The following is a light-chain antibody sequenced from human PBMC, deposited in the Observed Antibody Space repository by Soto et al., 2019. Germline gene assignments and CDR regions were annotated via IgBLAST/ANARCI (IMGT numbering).Light chain of an antibody. J-gene: IGKJ3*01. CDR2: GTS. CDR1: LSVRSTY. CDR3: QQYDISPFT. V-gene: IGKV3-20*01. Sequence: IVLTQSPGTLSLSPGERATLSCRASLSVRSTYLAWYQQKSGQAPRLLMYGTSSRATGIPDRFSGSGSGTDFTLTISRLEPEDFAVYYCQQYDISPFTFGPGTKVDIK.